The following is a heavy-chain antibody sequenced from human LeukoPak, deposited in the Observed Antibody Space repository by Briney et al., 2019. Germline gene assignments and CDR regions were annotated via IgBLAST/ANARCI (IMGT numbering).Heavy chain of an antibody. CDR1: GGSISSYY. V-gene: IGHV4-59*08. Sequence: PSETLSLTCTVSGGSISSYYWSWIRQPPGKGLEWIGYIYYSGSTNYNPSLKSRVTISVDTSKNQFSLKLSSVTAADTAVYYCARHGRDIVVVVAARRRKNWFDPWGQGTLVTVSS. D-gene: IGHD2-15*01. J-gene: IGHJ5*02. CDR2: IYYSGST. CDR3: ARHGRDIVVVVAARRRKNWFDP.